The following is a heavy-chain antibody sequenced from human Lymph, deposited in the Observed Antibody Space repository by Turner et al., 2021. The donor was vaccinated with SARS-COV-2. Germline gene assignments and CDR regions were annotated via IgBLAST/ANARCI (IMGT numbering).Heavy chain of an antibody. V-gene: IGHV3-30-3*01. CDR2: ISYDGSNE. CDR3: ARDSSGSGTLDY. Sequence: QVQLVESGGGVVQPGMSLRLSWAASGFTFNHFPRHWVRQGPGKGLEWVAVISYDGSNEYFAVSVEGRFTISRDKSKNTLYLQMDSQRAEDTAVYYCARDSSGSGTLDYWGQGTLVTVSS. D-gene: IGHD3-10*01. J-gene: IGHJ4*02. CDR1: GFTFNHFP.